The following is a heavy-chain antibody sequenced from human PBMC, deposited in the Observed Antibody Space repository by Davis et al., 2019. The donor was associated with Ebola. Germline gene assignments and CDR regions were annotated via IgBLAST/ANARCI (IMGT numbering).Heavy chain of an antibody. CDR1: GYTFTSYY. CDR3: ARAGEYYGSGIRIAFDY. Sequence: ASVKVSCKASGYTFTSYYMHWVRQAPGQGLEWMGIINPSGGSTSYAQKFQGRVTMTRDTSTSTVYMELSSLRSEDTAVYYCARAGEYYGSGIRIAFDYWGQGTLVTVSS. J-gene: IGHJ4*02. CDR2: INPSGGST. D-gene: IGHD3-10*01. V-gene: IGHV1-46*01.